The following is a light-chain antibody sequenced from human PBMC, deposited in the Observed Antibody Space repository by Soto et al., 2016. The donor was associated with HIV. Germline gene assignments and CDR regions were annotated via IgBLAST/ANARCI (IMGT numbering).Light chain of an antibody. CDR1: NIGTKS. J-gene: IGLJ2*01. Sequence: SYELAQPPSVSAAPGDTARVTCGGSNIGTKSVHWYRQKPGQAPVLVVYDDSDRPSGIPERFSGSNSGNTATLTITRVEAGDEADYYCQVWDSSSDVVFGGGTKLTVL. CDR2: DDS. V-gene: IGLV3-21*02. CDR3: QVWDSSSDVV.